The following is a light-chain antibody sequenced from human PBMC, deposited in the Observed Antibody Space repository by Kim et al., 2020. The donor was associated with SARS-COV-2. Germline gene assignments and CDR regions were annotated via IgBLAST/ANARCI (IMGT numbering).Light chain of an antibody. CDR3: MQSTDWPFT. Sequence: PASICCRSSQSLVYSDGNIYLNWIHQRPGQSPRRLMYKVSNRDAGVPDRISGSGSGTDFTLQISRVEAEDVGVYYCMQSTDWPFTFGPGTKVGIK. CDR1: QSLVYSDGNIY. CDR2: KVS. J-gene: IGKJ3*01. V-gene: IGKV2-30*01.